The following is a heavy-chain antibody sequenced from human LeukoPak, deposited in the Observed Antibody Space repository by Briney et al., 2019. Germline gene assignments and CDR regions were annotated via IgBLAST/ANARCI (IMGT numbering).Heavy chain of an antibody. CDR1: GYTFTNYY. V-gene: IGHV1-46*01. D-gene: IGHD6-13*01. CDR2: INPSGGAT. J-gene: IGHJ4*02. Sequence: ASVKVSCKASGYTFTNYYMHWVRQAPGQGLEWMGIINPSGGATSYVQKFQDRVTMTRDMSTSTVYMELSSLRSEDTAVYYCARDDQYEAEALDYWGQGTLVTVSS. CDR3: ARDDQYEAEALDY.